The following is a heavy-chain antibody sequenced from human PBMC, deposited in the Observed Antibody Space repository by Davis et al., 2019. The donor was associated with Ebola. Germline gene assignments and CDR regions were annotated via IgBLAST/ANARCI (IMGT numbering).Heavy chain of an antibody. V-gene: IGHV3-53*04. D-gene: IGHD1-26*01. CDR2: IYGGGNT. J-gene: IGHJ4*02. CDR1: GFTVSSNY. CDR3: ARGLNSAGLGADLDY. Sequence: PGGSLRLSCTASGFTVSSNYMTWVRQAPGKGLEWVSIIYGGGNTYYADSVKGRITISSHNSKNTLYLQMNSLRAEDTAVYYCARGLNSAGLGADLDYWGQGTLVTVSS.